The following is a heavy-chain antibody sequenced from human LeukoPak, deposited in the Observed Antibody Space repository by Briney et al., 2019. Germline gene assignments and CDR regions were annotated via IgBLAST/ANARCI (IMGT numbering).Heavy chain of an antibody. D-gene: IGHD3-9*01. V-gene: IGHV4-59*08. J-gene: IGHJ4*02. CDR2: TYYTGST. CDR3: ATTTYYDILTGYYPFDY. CDR1: GGSVSGYY. Sequence: SETLSLTCTVSGGSVSGYYWNWVRQPPGKGLEWVGYTYYTGSTSYNPSLEGRVTISVDTSTKQFSLTLSSVTAADTAVYYCATTTYYDILTGYYPFDYWGQGTLVTVSS.